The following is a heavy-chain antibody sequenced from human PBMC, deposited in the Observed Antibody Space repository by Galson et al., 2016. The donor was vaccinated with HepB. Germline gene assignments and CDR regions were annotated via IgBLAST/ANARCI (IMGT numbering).Heavy chain of an antibody. CDR2: INSDGSNT. CDR1: GFTFSSYW. J-gene: IGHJ6*02. V-gene: IGHV3-74*01. D-gene: IGHD3-10*01. Sequence: SLRLSCAASGFTFSSYWMHWVRQAPGKGLVWVSGINSDGSNTTYADSVKGRFTISPDSAKNTLYRQMNSLRAEDTAVYYCARDWVYYYGASNCMDVCGQGTTVTVSS. CDR3: ARDWVYYYGASNCMDV.